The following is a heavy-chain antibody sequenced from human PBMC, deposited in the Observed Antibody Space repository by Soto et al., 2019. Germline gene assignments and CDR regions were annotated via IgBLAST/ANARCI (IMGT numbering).Heavy chain of an antibody. D-gene: IGHD3-3*01. V-gene: IGHV1-2*02. CDR1: GYPVTAYY. CDR2: INPATGAA. J-gene: IGHJ3*02. CDR3: ARGGGVGVAGSAAFDM. Sequence: QLHLVQSGAVVKKPGASVTVSCSASGYPVTAYYMHWVRQAPGRGLEWMGGINPATGAAKYTQTFQGRVTMTRDTSTSTVFMELSGLTSEDAAVFYCARGGGVGVAGSAAFDMWGQGTLVTASS.